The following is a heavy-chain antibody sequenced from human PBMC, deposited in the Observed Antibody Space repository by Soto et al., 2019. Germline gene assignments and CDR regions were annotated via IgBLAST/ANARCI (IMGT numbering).Heavy chain of an antibody. Sequence: SETLSLTCNVPGDSISSYYWTWIRQPPGKGLEWIGHIYNSGSTRYNPSLKSRVTISVDTSKNQFSLKLRSVTAADTAVYYCARPAQSGWYGAFNHWGQETLVTVS. V-gene: IGHV4-59*08. CDR2: IYNSGST. CDR3: ARPAQSGWYGAFNH. CDR1: GDSISSYY. D-gene: IGHD6-19*01. J-gene: IGHJ4*02.